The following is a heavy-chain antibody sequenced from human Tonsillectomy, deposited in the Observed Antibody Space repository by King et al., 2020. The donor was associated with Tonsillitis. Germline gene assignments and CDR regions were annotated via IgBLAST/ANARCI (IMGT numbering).Heavy chain of an antibody. CDR2: FDPEDGKT. J-gene: IGHJ4*02. CDR1: GYTLTELS. V-gene: IGHV1-24*01. D-gene: IGHD6-13*01. Sequence: VQLVQSGAEVKKPGASVKVSCKVSGYTLTELSMHWVRQAPGKGLQWMGGFDPEDGKTIYAQKFQGRVTMTEDTSTDTAYMEMSSLRSEDTAVYYCATDPLFFGIAAAGTTAFDYWGQGTLVTVSS. CDR3: ATDPLFFGIAAAGTTAFDY.